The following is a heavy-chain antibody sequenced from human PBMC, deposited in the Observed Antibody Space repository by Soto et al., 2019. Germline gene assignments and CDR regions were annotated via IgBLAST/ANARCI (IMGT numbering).Heavy chain of an antibody. CDR2: IKQDGSAK. V-gene: IGHV3-7*01. CDR1: GFTFSSFW. J-gene: IGHJ3*01. CDR3: VRSQSAAYHA. D-gene: IGHD3-3*01. Sequence: EVQLVESGGGLVQPGGSLTLSCAASGFTFSSFWMTWVRQAPGKGLEWVANIKQDGSAKNYVDSVEGRFTVPRDNAKNSLYLQMNSLRVEDTAVYYCVRSQSAAYHAWGQGTMVIVSS.